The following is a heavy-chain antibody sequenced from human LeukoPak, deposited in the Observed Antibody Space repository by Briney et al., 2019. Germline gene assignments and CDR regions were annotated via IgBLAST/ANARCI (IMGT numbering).Heavy chain of an antibody. J-gene: IGHJ4*02. Sequence: GGSLRLSCATSGFTFVDYGLSWVRRAPGKGLEWLCAINYNGAITDYAGSVKGRFTISRDNAKNSLYLRMDSLRAEDTALYYCARDRLGPSFSVSHFDLWGQGTLVTVSS. CDR1: GFTFVDYG. CDR2: INYNGAIT. V-gene: IGHV3-20*04. D-gene: IGHD3-3*02. CDR3: ARDRLGPSFSVSHFDL.